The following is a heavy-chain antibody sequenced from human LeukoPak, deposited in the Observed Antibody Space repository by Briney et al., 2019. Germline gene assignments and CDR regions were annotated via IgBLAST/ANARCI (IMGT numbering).Heavy chain of an antibody. CDR3: ARAPSVLDCISTSCYVGDAFDI. CDR2: ISGSGGRT. D-gene: IGHD2-2*01. Sequence: GGSLRLSCAASGFTFSSNAMCWVRQPQGQGLEWVSAISGSGGRTYYENPVKGRFTITRAHSKNALYLQMNSLRADDTAVYYCARAPSVLDCISTSCYVGDAFDICGHGTTGTLSS. V-gene: IGHV3-23*01. CDR1: GFTFSSNA. J-gene: IGHJ3*02.